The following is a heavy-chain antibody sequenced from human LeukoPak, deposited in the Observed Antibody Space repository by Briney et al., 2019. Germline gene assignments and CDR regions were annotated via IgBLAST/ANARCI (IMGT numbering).Heavy chain of an antibody. D-gene: IGHD6-13*01. CDR1: GYTLTELS. CDR2: FDPEDGET. V-gene: IGHV1-24*01. CDR3: ATSFRAQQLVRY. J-gene: IGHJ4*02. Sequence: ASVKVSCKVSGYTLTELSMHWVRQAPGKGLEWMGGFDPEDGETIYAQKFQGRVTMTEDTSTDTAYMELSSLISVDTAVYYCATSFRAQQLVRYWGQGTLVTVSS.